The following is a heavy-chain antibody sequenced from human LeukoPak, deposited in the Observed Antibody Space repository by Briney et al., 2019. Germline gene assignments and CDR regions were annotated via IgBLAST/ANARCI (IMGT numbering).Heavy chain of an antibody. D-gene: IGHD6-25*01. J-gene: IGHJ6*02. V-gene: IGHV1-2*02. CDR1: GYTLTGYY. CDR3: ARRAVYYYYGMDV. Sequence: GFSVTVSYKASGYTLTGYYIHWVRQGPGQGREWVGWINPNSGGANYAQKFQGRVNMARDTSISTAYMKLTRLNSDDTAVYYCARRAVYYYYGMDVWGQGSTVTVSS. CDR2: INPNSGGA.